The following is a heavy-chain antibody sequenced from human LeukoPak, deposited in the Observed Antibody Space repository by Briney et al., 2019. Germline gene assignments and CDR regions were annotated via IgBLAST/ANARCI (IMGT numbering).Heavy chain of an antibody. D-gene: IGHD5-18*01. V-gene: IGHV4-59*01. CDR2: IYYSGST. CDR1: GGXIXSYY. Sequence: XCTXSGGXIXSYYWSWVRQPPGKGLEWVGYIYYSGSTNYNPSLKSRVTISVDTYKNQFSLKLSSVTAADTAVYYCARGKTAMDAWGQGTLVTVSS. J-gene: IGHJ5*02. CDR3: ARGKTAMDA.